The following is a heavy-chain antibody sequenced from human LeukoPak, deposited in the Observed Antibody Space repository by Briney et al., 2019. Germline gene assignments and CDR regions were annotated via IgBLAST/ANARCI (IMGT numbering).Heavy chain of an antibody. Sequence: GMSLRLSCAASGFIFTNYAMHWVRQAPGERPERVAVISVDGKNIFYTESVKGRFTISRDDSKNTAYLQMNSLRADDTALYYCVRDHLPVSWNWYFDLWGRGTLVTASS. J-gene: IGHJ2*01. D-gene: IGHD6-13*01. CDR3: VRDHLPVSWNWYFDL. CDR2: ISVDGKNI. CDR1: GFIFTNYA. V-gene: IGHV3-30*14.